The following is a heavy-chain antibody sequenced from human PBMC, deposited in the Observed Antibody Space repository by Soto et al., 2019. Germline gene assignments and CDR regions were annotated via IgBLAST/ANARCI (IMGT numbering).Heavy chain of an antibody. CDR3: ARAHSSGYDY. CDR1: GFSLSTSGMR. Sequence: GSGPTLVNPTQTLTLTCTFSGFSLSTSGMRVSWIRQPPGKALEWLARIDWDDDKFYSTSLKTRLTISKDTSKNLVVLTMTNMDPVDTAAYYCARAHSSGYDYWGQGTLVTVSS. J-gene: IGHJ4*02. D-gene: IGHD6-19*01. CDR2: IDWDDDK. V-gene: IGHV2-70*04.